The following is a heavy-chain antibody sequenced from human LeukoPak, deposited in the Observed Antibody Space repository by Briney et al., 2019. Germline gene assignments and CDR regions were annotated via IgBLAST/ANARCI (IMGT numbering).Heavy chain of an antibody. CDR3: ARDLITMVRGVISSYYYYYMDV. CDR2: IYHSGST. D-gene: IGHD3-10*01. Sequence: SGTLSLTCAVSGGSISSSNWWSWVRQPPGKGLEWIGEIYHSGSTNYNPSLKSRVTMSVDTSKNQFSLRLSSVTAADTAVYYCARDLITMVRGVISSYYYYYMDVWGKGTTVTISS. V-gene: IGHV4-4*02. CDR1: GGSISSSNW. J-gene: IGHJ6*03.